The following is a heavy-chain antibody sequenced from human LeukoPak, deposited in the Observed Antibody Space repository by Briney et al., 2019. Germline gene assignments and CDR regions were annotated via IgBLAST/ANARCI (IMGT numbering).Heavy chain of an antibody. CDR3: ARDHFAIGLFFDS. CDR2: MNQDGREK. J-gene: IGHJ4*02. CDR1: GFTLSSHW. D-gene: IGHD2/OR15-2a*01. Sequence: PGGSLRLSCAASGFTLSSHWMSWVRQAPGKGLEWVATMNQDGREKYYVDSVKGRFTISRDNAENSLYLQMNSLRAADTALYYCARDHFAIGLFFDSWGQGNLVAVSS. V-gene: IGHV3-7*01.